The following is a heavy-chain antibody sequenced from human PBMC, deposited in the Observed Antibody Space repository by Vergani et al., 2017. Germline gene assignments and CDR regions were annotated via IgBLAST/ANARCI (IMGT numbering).Heavy chain of an antibody. CDR3: ARVIGGFVYSSRRTKQFDP. Sequence: QVQLQQWGAGLLKPSETLSLTCAVYGWSFSGYYWRWIRQPPGKGLEWIGEINHSGSTNYNPSLKSRVTISVDTSKNQFSLKLSSVTAADTAVYYCARVIGGFVYSSRRTKQFDPWGQGTLVTVSS. V-gene: IGHV4-34*01. D-gene: IGHD6-13*01. CDR1: GWSFSGYY. CDR2: INHSGST. J-gene: IGHJ5*02.